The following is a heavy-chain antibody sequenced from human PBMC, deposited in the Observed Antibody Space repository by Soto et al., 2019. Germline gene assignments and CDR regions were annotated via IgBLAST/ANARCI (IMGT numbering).Heavy chain of an antibody. V-gene: IGHV4-39*01. CDR2: IYYSGST. CDR1: GGSISSSSYY. J-gene: IGHJ4*02. CDR3: ASLTDMITFGGVIDN. Sequence: GSLSLTCTVSGGSISSSSYYWGWIRQPPGKGLEWIGSIYYSGSTYYNPSLKSRVTISVDTSKNQFSLKLSSVTAADTAVYYCASLTDMITFGGVIDNWGQGTLVTVSS. D-gene: IGHD3-16*02.